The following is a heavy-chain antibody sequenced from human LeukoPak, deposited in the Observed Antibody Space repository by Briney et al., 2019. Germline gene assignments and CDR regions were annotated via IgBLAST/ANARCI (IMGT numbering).Heavy chain of an antibody. J-gene: IGHJ6*03. D-gene: IGHD5-12*01. Sequence: AGGSLRLSCAASGFTFSRYWMSWVRQAPGKGPEWVANIKQDGSEKYYVDSVRGRFTISRDNARTSLYLQMNSLRAEDTAVYYCARGRDSGYDFYYYYYMDVWGKGTTVTISS. CDR2: IKQDGSEK. V-gene: IGHV3-7*01. CDR1: GFTFSRYW. CDR3: ARGRDSGYDFYYYYYMDV.